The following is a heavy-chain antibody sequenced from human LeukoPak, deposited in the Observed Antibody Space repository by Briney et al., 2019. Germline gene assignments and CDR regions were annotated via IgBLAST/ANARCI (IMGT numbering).Heavy chain of an antibody. J-gene: IGHJ4*02. CDR3: AVDDQQLVL. V-gene: IGHV1-58*02. D-gene: IGHD6-13*01. CDR2: IVVGRGNT. CDR1: GFTLSGSA. Sequence: ASVNVSRKPSGFTLSGSAIQGVRPARGQRVEWVGWIVVGRGNTDHAQKFQERVTLTREMPTSTAYMELNSLRLEDTAVYYCAVDDQQLVLWGQGTLVTVSS.